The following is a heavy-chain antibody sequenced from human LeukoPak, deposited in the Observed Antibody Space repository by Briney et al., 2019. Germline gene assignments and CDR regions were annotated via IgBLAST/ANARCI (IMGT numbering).Heavy chain of an antibody. V-gene: IGHV3-48*02. Sequence: PGGSLRLSCAASGFTFSRYSMNWVRQAPGKGLEWVSYISSSSSTVYYADSLKGRFTISRDNAKNSLYLQMNSLRDEDTAVYYCARAQTYYGSESYLYWGQGTLVTVSS. CDR3: ARAQTYYGSESYLY. CDR1: GFTFSRYS. CDR2: ISSSSSTV. D-gene: IGHD3-10*01. J-gene: IGHJ4*02.